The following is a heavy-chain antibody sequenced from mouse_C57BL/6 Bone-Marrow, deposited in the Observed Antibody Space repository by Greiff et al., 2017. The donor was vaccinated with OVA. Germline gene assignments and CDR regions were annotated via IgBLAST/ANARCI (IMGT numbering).Heavy chain of an antibody. CDR1: GYAFTNYL. Sequence: KLQQSGAELVRPGTSVKVSCKASGYAFTNYLIEWVKQRPGQGLEWIGVINPGSGGTNYNEKFKGKATLTADKSSSTAYMQLSSLTSEDSAVYFFARRGSGNYEYFDVWGTGTTVTVSS. CDR2: INPGSGGT. D-gene: IGHD2-1*01. CDR3: ARRGSGNYEYFDV. J-gene: IGHJ1*03. V-gene: IGHV1-54*01.